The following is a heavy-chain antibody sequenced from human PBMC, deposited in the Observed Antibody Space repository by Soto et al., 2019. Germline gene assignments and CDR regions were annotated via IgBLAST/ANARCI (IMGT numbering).Heavy chain of an antibody. Sequence: EVQLVESGGGLVQPGGSLRLSCAASGFTFSSYEMNWVRQAPGKGLEWVSYISSSGSTIYYADSVKGRFTISRDNAKNSLYLQMNSMRAEDKAVYYCARVPARIDAFDIWGQGTMVTVSS. J-gene: IGHJ3*02. D-gene: IGHD1-20*01. V-gene: IGHV3-48*03. CDR3: ARVPARIDAFDI. CDR1: GFTFSSYE. CDR2: ISSSGSTI.